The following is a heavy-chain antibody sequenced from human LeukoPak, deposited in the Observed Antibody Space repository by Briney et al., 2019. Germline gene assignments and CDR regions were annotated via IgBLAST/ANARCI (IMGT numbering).Heavy chain of an antibody. V-gene: IGHV3-23*01. Sequence: GGSLRLSCAASGFTFSSYGMHWVRQAPGKGLEWVSGVSAGGGTTYYGDSVKGRFTISRDNSKNTVFLQMNNLRAEDAAIYYCAKGFYDTGRYSPFDSWGQGTLVTVSS. D-gene: IGHD3-22*01. CDR2: VSAGGGTT. CDR1: GFTFSSYG. CDR3: AKGFYDTGRYSPFDS. J-gene: IGHJ4*02.